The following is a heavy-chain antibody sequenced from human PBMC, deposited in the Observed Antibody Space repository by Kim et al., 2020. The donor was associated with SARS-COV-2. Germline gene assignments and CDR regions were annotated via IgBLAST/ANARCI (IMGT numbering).Heavy chain of an antibody. V-gene: IGHV4-39*01. D-gene: IGHD6-19*01. Sequence: SETLSLTCTVSGGSISSSSYYWGWIRQPPGKGLEWIGSIYYSGSTYYNPSLKSRVTISVDTSKNQFSLKLSSVTAADTAVYYCAIGSGWPRGGMDVWGQGTTVTVSS. J-gene: IGHJ6*02. CDR3: AIGSGWPRGGMDV. CDR2: IYYSGST. CDR1: GGSISSSSYY.